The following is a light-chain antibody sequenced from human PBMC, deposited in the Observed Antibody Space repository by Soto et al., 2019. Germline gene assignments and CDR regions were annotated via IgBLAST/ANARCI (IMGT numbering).Light chain of an antibody. J-gene: IGKJ1*01. Sequence: DIQMTQSPSTLSASVGDRVTITCRASQSISSWLAWYQQKPGKAPKLLIYKASSLESGVPSRFSGSGSGTEFPLTISSLQPDDFATYYCHFGWTSGQGTKVDIK. CDR2: KAS. V-gene: IGKV1-5*03. CDR3: HFGWT. CDR1: QSISSW.